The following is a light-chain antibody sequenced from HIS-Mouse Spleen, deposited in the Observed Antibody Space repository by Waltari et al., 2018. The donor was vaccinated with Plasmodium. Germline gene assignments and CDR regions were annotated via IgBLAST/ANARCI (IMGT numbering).Light chain of an antibody. CDR2: GSS. J-gene: IGKJ2*01. CDR1: QSVSSSY. CDR3: QQYGSSPYT. V-gene: IGKV3-20*01. Sequence: EIVLTQSPGTLSLSPGERATLSCRARQSVSSSYLAWYQQKPGQAPRLLIYGSSSRAPGIPDRFSGSGSGTDFTVTISRLEPEDFAVYYCQQYGSSPYTFGQGTKLESK.